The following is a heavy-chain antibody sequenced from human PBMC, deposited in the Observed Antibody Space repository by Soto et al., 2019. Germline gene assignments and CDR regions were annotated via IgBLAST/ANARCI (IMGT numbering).Heavy chain of an antibody. J-gene: IGHJ4*02. CDR1: GFTVSSNY. D-gene: IGHD6-13*01. V-gene: IGHV3-53*01. Sequence: EVQLVESGGGLIQPGGSLRLSCAASGFTVSSNYMSWVRQAPGKGLEWVSVIYSGGSTYYADSVKGRFTISRDNSKNTLYLQMNSLSAEDTAVYYCARGIAAAGALYDYWGQGTLVTVSS. CDR3: ARGIAAAGALYDY. CDR2: IYSGGST.